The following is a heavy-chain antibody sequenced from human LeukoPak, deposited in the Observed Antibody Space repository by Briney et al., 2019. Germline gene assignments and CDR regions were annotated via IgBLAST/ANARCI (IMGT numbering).Heavy chain of an antibody. CDR1: GGSISSSSYY. CDR2: IYYSGST. CDR3: ATSDFWSGYYGNWFDP. J-gene: IGHJ5*02. D-gene: IGHD3-3*01. V-gene: IGHV4-39*01. Sequence: SETLSLTCTVSGGSISSSSYYWGWIRQPPGKGLEWIGSIYYSGSTYCNPSLKSRVTISVDTSKNQFSLKLSSVTAADTAVCYCATSDFWSGYYGNWFDPWGQGTLVTVSS.